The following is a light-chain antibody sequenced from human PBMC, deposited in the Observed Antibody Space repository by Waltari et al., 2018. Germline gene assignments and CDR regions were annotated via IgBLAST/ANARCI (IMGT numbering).Light chain of an antibody. J-gene: IGKJ1*01. V-gene: IGKV3-20*01. Sequence: EIVMTQSPGTLSVSPGERATLSCRASQSFSDYLAWYQQKPGQAPRRLFYDASSRATGIPNRFTASGSGTDFTLTINGLEPEDFAVYYCQQYGASPRTFGLGTKVEIK. CDR3: QQYGASPRT. CDR1: QSFSDY. CDR2: DAS.